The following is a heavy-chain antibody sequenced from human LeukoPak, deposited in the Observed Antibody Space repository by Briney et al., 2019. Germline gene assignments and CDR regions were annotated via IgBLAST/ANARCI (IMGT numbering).Heavy chain of an antibody. V-gene: IGHV4-39*07. CDR1: GGSVSSSSYY. Sequence: PSETLSLTCTVSGGSVSSSSYYWGWIRQPPGKGLEWIATIYYSGGTYYNPSLKSRVTISADTSKNQFSLKLSSMTAVDTAVYYCASDSGGYGFDYWGQGTLVNVSS. D-gene: IGHD1-26*01. CDR2: IYYSGGT. CDR3: ASDSGGYGFDY. J-gene: IGHJ4*02.